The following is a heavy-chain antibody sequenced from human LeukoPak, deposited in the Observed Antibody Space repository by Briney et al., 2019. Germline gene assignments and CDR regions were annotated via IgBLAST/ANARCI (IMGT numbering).Heavy chain of an antibody. V-gene: IGHV2-5*01. CDR3: AHRRYYYDSSGYYSRGGFNY. J-gene: IGHJ4*02. CDR1: GFSLSTSGVG. CDR2: IYWNDDK. D-gene: IGHD3-22*01. Sequence: SGPTLVNPTQTLTLTCTFSGFSLSTSGVGVGWIRQPPGKALEWLALIYWNDDKRYSPSLKSRLTITKDTSKNQVLLTMTNMDPVDTATYYCAHRRYYYDSSGYYSRGGFNYWGQGTLVTVSS.